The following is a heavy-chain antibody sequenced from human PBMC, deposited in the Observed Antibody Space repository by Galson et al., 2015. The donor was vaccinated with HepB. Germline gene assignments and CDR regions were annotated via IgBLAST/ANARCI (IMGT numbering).Heavy chain of an antibody. Sequence: SVKVSCKASGYTFTRNGISWVRQAPGQGLEWMGWISTNSGNTHYAQKFQDRLIMTTERSTSTAYMELRSLTSDDTAFYYCARDVRYAVEMWGQGTMVTVS. V-gene: IGHV1-18*01. D-gene: IGHD3-10*02. CDR3: ARDVRYAVEM. CDR1: GYTFTRNG. CDR2: ISTNSGNT. J-gene: IGHJ3*02.